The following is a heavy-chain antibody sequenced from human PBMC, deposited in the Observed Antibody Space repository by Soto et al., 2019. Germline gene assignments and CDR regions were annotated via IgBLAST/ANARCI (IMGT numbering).Heavy chain of an antibody. J-gene: IGHJ6*02. CDR3: ARDPKEQQLLYYYYGMDV. Sequence: GGSLRLSCAASGFTFSSYSMNWVRQAPGKGLEWVSYISSSSSTIYYADSVKGRFTISRDNAKNSLYLQMNSLRDEDTAVYYCARDPKEQQLLYYYYGMDVWGQGTTVTVSS. CDR1: GFTFSSYS. D-gene: IGHD6-13*01. V-gene: IGHV3-48*02. CDR2: ISSSSSTI.